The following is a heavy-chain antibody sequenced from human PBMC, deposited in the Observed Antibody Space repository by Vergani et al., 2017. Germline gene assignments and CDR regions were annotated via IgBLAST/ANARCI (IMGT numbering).Heavy chain of an antibody. J-gene: IGHJ6*02. Sequence: QVQLQESGPGLVKPSQTLSLTCTVSGGSISSGSYYWSWLRPPAGKGLEWIGRIYTSGSTNYNPSLKSRVTISVDTSKTQFSLKLSSVTAGDTAVYYCARDKARGEGTKYDYYNGMDDWGQGTMVTVSS. D-gene: IGHD1-1*01. V-gene: IGHV4-61*02. CDR1: GGSISSGSYY. CDR2: IYTSGST. CDR3: ARDKARGEGTKYDYYNGMDD.